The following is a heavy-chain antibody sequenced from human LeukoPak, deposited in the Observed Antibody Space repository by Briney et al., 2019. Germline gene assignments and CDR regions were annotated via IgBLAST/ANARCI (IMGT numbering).Heavy chain of an antibody. J-gene: IGHJ4*02. Sequence: PSETLSLTCTVSGGSISSYNWSWIRQPPGKGLEWIGYIYYSGSTNYNPSLKSRVTISVDTSKNQFSLKLSSVTAADTAVHYCARTYSWAAALDYWGQGTLVTVSS. V-gene: IGHV4-59*01. CDR1: GGSISSYN. CDR3: ARTYSWAAALDY. D-gene: IGHD6-13*01. CDR2: IYYSGST.